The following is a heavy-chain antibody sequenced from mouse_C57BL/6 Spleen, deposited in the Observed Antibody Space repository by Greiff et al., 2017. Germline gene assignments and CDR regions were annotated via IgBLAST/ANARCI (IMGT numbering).Heavy chain of an antibody. CDR3: ARPYYYGSSYVGY. J-gene: IGHJ2*01. CDR1: GYTFTSYW. V-gene: IGHV1-52*01. Sequence: QVQLQQSGAELVRPGSSVKLSCKASGYTFTSYWMHWVKQRPIQGLEWIGNIDPSDSETHYNQKFKDKATLTVDKSSSTAYMQLSSLTSEDSAVYYCARPYYYGSSYVGYWGQGTTLTVSS. D-gene: IGHD1-1*01. CDR2: IDPSDSET.